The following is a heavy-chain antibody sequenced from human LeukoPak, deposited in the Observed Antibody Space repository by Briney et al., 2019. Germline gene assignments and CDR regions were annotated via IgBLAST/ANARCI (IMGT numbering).Heavy chain of an antibody. Sequence: GGSLRLSCAVSGFTFSSYGMHGVRQAPGKGLEWVAFIRYDGSNKYYADSVKGRVTISRDNSKNTLYLQMNSLRAEDTAVYYCAKDSTHYRVWDNYDSAGLTYWGQGTLVTVSS. CDR3: AKDSTHYRVWDNYDSAGLTY. V-gene: IGHV3-30*02. CDR1: GFTFSSYG. D-gene: IGHD3-22*01. CDR2: IRYDGSNK. J-gene: IGHJ4*02.